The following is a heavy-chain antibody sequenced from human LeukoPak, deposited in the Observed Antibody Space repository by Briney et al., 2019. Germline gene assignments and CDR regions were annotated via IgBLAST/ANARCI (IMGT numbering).Heavy chain of an antibody. CDR3: ARVYSSSWTYYYYYYGMDV. V-gene: IGHV1-46*01. Sequence: ASVKVSCKASGYTFTSYYMHWVRQAPGQGLEWMGIINPSGGSTSYAQKFQGRVTMTRDTSTSTVYMELRSLRSDDTAVYYCARVYSSSWTYYYYYYGMDVWGQGTTVTVSS. CDR1: GYTFTSYY. CDR2: INPSGGST. D-gene: IGHD6-13*01. J-gene: IGHJ6*02.